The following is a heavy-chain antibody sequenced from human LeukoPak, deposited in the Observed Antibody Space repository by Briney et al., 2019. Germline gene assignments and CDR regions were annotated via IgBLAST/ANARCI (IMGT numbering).Heavy chain of an antibody. Sequence: GGSLRLSCAASGFTFSNYAMHWVRQAPGKGLEWVAVISYDGSNKYYADSVKGRLTISRDNSKNTLYLQMNSLRAEDTALYYCARAPRQDSSSWFFNYWGQGTLVTASS. CDR2: ISYDGSNK. J-gene: IGHJ4*02. CDR3: ARAPRQDSSSWFFNY. CDR1: GFTFSNYA. D-gene: IGHD6-13*01. V-gene: IGHV3-30-3*01.